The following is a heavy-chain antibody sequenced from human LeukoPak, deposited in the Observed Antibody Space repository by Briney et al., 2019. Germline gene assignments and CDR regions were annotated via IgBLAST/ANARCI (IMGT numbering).Heavy chain of an antibody. D-gene: IGHD3-16*02. V-gene: IGHV3-30*18. Sequence: PGGSLRLSCAASGFTFSSYGMHWVRQAPGKGLEWVAVISYDGSNKYYADPVKGRFTISRDNSKNTLYLQMNSLRAEDTAVYYCAKDLTSFAGLRLGELSPNGDYWGQGTLVTVSS. CDR1: GFTFSSYG. J-gene: IGHJ4*02. CDR2: ISYDGSNK. CDR3: AKDLTSFAGLRLGELSPNGDY.